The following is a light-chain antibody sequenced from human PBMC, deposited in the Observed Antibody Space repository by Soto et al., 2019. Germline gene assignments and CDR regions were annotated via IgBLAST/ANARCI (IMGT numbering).Light chain of an antibody. CDR1: NSDVGGYNF. CDR2: AVS. J-gene: IGLJ3*02. CDR3: CSYTASDIWV. Sequence: QSVLTQPRSVSGSPGQSVTISCTGTNSDVGGYNFVSWYQQLPGKAPKLMISAVSQRPPGVPDRFSGSKSGNTASLTISGLQADDEADYFCCSYTASDIWVFGGGTKVTVL. V-gene: IGLV2-11*01.